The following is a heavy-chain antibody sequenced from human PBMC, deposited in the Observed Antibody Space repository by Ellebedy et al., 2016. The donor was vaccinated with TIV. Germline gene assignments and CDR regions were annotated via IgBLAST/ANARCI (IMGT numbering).Heavy chain of an antibody. V-gene: IGHV6-1*01. CDR2: TYYRSKWYN. D-gene: IGHD1-26*01. CDR3: ARDRRDIVGATAGFDY. J-gene: IGHJ4*02. CDR1: GDSVSSNSAA. Sequence: MPSETLSLTCAISGDSVSSNSAAWNWIRQSPSRGLEWLGRTYYRSKWYNDYAVSVKSRITINPDTSKNQFSLQLNSVTPEDTAVYYCARDRRDIVGATAGFDYWGQGTLVTVSS.